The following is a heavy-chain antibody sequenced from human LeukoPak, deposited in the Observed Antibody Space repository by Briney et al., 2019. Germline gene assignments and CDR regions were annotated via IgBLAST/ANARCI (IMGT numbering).Heavy chain of an antibody. Sequence: SETLSLTCAVYGGSFSGYYWSWIRQPPGKGLEWIGEINHSGSTNYNPSLKSRVTISVDTSKNQFSLKLSSVTAADTAVYYCARTGYYDSSGYYFDYWGQGTLVTVSS. D-gene: IGHD3-22*01. J-gene: IGHJ4*02. CDR3: ARTGYYDSSGYYFDY. CDR2: INHSGST. CDR1: GGSFSGYY. V-gene: IGHV4-34*01.